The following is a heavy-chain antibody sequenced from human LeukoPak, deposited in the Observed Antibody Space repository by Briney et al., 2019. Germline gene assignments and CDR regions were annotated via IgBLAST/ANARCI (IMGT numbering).Heavy chain of an antibody. J-gene: IGHJ4*02. CDR3: AKDGIWDCSSTSCLFDY. D-gene: IGHD2-2*01. CDR1: GFIFSSYW. V-gene: IGHV3-23*01. Sequence: GGSLRLSCAASGFIFSSYWMSWVRQAPGKGLEWVSAISGSGGSTYYADSVKGRFTISRDNSKNTLYLQMNSLRAEDTAVYYCAKDGIWDCSSTSCLFDYWGQGTLVTVSS. CDR2: ISGSGGST.